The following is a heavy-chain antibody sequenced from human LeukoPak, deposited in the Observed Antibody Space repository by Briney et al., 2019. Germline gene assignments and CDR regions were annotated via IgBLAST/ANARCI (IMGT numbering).Heavy chain of an antibody. CDR1: GFTFSSHG. Sequence: PGGSLRLSCAASGFTFSSHGMNWVRQAPGKGLEWVSYISSSSSTIYYADSVKGRFTISRDNAKNSLYLQMNSLRAEDTAVYYCAREGGVRGYSYGPLDYWGQGTLVTVSA. J-gene: IGHJ4*02. D-gene: IGHD5-18*01. V-gene: IGHV3-48*01. CDR2: ISSSSSTI. CDR3: AREGGVRGYSYGPLDY.